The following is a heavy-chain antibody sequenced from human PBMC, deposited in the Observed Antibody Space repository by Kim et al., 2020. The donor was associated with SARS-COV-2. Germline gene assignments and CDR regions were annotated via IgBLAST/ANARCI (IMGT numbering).Heavy chain of an antibody. V-gene: IGHV3-30*02. CDR3: AKERSSSTGYYSYGMDV. Sequence: VKGRFTISRDNSKNTLYLEMNSLRAEDTAVYYCAKERSSSTGYYSYGMDVWGQGATVTVSS. D-gene: IGHD6-6*01. J-gene: IGHJ6*02.